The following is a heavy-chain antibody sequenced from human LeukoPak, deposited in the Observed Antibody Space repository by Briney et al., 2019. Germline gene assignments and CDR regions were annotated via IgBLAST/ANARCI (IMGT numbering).Heavy chain of an antibody. CDR3: ASMMDISTGYSHAFDI. CDR2: IYYSGST. J-gene: IGHJ3*02. V-gene: IGHV4-30-4*01. D-gene: IGHD3-9*01. CDR1: GGSISSGDYY. Sequence: PSQTLSLTRTVSGGSISSGDYYWSWIRQPPGKGLEWIGYIYYSGSTYYNPSLKSRVTISVDTSKNQFSLKPSSVTAADTAVYYCASMMDISTGYSHAFDIWGQGTMVTVSS.